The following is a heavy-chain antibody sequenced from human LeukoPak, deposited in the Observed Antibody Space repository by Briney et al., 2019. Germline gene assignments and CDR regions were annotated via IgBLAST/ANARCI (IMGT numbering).Heavy chain of an antibody. CDR3: AKDLVTGSLDY. CDR1: GFTFSTHG. J-gene: IGHJ4*02. D-gene: IGHD3-10*01. CDR2: IRYDGINK. Sequence: GGSLRLSCAASGFTFSTHGMHWVRQAPGKGLEGVAFIRYDGINKYYADSVKGRFTISRDSFKNTLYLQMNSLRAEDTAIYYCAKDLVTGSLDYWGQGTLVTVSS. V-gene: IGHV3-30*02.